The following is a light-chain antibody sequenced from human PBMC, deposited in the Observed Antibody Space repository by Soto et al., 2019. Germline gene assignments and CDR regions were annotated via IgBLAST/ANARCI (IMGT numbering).Light chain of an antibody. CDR3: QQYNSYSIT. CDR1: QSISSW. V-gene: IGKV1-5*03. CDR2: KAS. J-gene: IGKJ5*01. Sequence: DIQMTQSPSTLSASVGDRVTITCRASQSISSWLAWCQQKPGKAPKLLIYKASSLESGVPSRFSGSGSGTEFTLTISSLQPDDFATYYCQQYNSYSITFGHGTRLEIK.